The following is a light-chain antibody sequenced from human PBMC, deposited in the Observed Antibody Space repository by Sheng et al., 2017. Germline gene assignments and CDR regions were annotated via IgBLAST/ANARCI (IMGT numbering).Light chain of an antibody. J-gene: IGKJ1*01. CDR3: HQRSDWPWT. CDR1: QSISKY. V-gene: IGKV3-11*01. Sequence: ENVLTQSPATLSLSPGERASLSCRASQSISKYLAWYQQKPGQAPRLLIYDVSNRATGIPARFSGGGSATDFTLTISSLEPEDFAVYYCHQRSDWPWTFGQGTKVEIK. CDR2: DVS.